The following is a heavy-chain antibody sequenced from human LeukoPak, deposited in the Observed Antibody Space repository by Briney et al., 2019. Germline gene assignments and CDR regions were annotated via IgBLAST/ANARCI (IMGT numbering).Heavy chain of an antibody. Sequence: SETLSLTCAVYGGSFSGYYWSWIRQPPGKGLEWIGEINHSGSTYYNPSLKSRVTISVDRSKNQFSLKLSSVTAADTAVYYCAGYRISSDAFDIWGQGTMVTVSS. CDR1: GGSFSGYY. J-gene: IGHJ3*02. D-gene: IGHD5-24*01. CDR3: AGYRISSDAFDI. CDR2: INHSGST. V-gene: IGHV4-34*01.